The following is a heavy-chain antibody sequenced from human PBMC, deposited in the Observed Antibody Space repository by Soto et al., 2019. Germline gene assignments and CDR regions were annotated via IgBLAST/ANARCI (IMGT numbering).Heavy chain of an antibody. D-gene: IGHD6-19*01. Sequence: QVQLQQWGAGLLKPSETLSLTCAVYGGSFSGYYWSWIRQPPGKGLEWIGEINHSGSTNYNPSLKSRVTISVDPSKNQFSLKLSSVTAADTAVYYCARMYSSGWYPLGYYGMDVWGQGTTVTVSS. CDR1: GGSFSGYY. J-gene: IGHJ6*02. V-gene: IGHV4-34*01. CDR2: INHSGST. CDR3: ARMYSSGWYPLGYYGMDV.